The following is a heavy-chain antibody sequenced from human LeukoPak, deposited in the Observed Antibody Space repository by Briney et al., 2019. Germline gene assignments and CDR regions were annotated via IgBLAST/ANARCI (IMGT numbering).Heavy chain of an antibody. CDR2: ISYDGSNK. Sequence: GGSLRLSCAASGFTFSSYAMHWVRQAPGKGLEWVAVISYDGSNKYYADSVKGRFTIPRDNSKNTLYLQMNSLRAEDTAVYYSVTMVRGVITWGQGTLVTVSS. V-gene: IGHV3-30-3*01. D-gene: IGHD3-10*01. CDR3: VTMVRGVIT. J-gene: IGHJ1*01. CDR1: GFTFSSYA.